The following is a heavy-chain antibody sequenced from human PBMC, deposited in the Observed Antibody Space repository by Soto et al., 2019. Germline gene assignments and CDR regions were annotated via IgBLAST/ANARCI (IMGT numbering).Heavy chain of an antibody. J-gene: IGHJ4*02. D-gene: IGHD5-18*01. Sequence: ASVKVSCKASGYTFTSYGISWVRQAPGQGLEWMGWISAYNGNTNYAQKLQGRVTMTTDTSTSTAYMELRSLRSDDTAVYYCARDSSVVSGYSYGEFDYWGRGTLVTVSS. CDR3: ARDSSVVSGYSYGEFDY. CDR2: ISAYNGNT. CDR1: GYTFTSYG. V-gene: IGHV1-18*01.